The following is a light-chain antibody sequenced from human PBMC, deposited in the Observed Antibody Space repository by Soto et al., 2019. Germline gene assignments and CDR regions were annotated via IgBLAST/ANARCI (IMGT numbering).Light chain of an antibody. CDR2: DDS. Sequence: DIQLTQSPSSLSASVGDRVPITCRASASVTIWLAWYQQKPGKAPRLLIYDDSTLEGGVPSRFSASGSGTEFTLTISSLQPDDFATYYCEQYDSRSPWTFGQGTKIEIK. V-gene: IGKV1-5*01. CDR1: ASVTIW. CDR3: EQYDSRSPWT. J-gene: IGKJ1*01.